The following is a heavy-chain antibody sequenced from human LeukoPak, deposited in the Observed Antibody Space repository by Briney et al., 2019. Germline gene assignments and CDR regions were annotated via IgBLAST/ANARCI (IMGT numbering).Heavy chain of an antibody. CDR2: ISGSGGTT. CDR3: LKGSGRAVAATGKDHFDS. Sequence: GGSLRLSCRASGFTFSNYAMTWVRQAPGKGLEWVSGISGSGGTTYYADSGRGRFTISRDNSKNTLFLQMNRLGAEDTAVYHCLKGSGRAVAATGKDHFDSWGQGTLVTVSS. CDR1: GFTFSNYA. J-gene: IGHJ4*02. D-gene: IGHD6-19*01. V-gene: IGHV3-23*01.